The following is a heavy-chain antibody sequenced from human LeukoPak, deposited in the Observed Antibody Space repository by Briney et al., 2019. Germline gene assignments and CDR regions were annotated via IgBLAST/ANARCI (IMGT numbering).Heavy chain of an antibody. Sequence: SETLSLTCTVSGGSISSYYWSWMRQPPVKGLEWIGYIYYSGSTEYNPSLKSRVTMSVDTSKNQFSLKLSSVTAADTAVYYCARDRGHYYGMDVWGQGTTVTVSS. V-gene: IGHV4-59*01. CDR3: ARDRGHYYGMDV. J-gene: IGHJ6*02. CDR2: IYYSGST. CDR1: GGSISSYY. D-gene: IGHD5-12*01.